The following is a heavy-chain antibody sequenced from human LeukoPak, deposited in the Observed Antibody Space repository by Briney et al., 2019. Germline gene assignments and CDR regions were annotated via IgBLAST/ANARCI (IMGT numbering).Heavy chain of an antibody. V-gene: IGHV3-74*01. CDR2: VNPYGSST. CDR3: ARGNSGSSGLWDS. D-gene: IGHD1-26*01. J-gene: IGHJ4*02. Sequence: GGSLRLSCVASGFSISTYWMHWVRQAPGKGLVWVSRVNPYGSSTNYADSVKGRFTISRDSARNTVYLQMNRLRADDTAVYYCARGNSGSSGLWDSWGQGTLVTVSS. CDR1: GFSISTYW.